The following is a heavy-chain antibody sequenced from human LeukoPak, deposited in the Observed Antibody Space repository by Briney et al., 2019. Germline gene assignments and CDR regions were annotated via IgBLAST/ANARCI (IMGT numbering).Heavy chain of an antibody. CDR2: IKFDGSHT. D-gene: IGHD2-15*01. CDR1: GFDFNNYY. CDR3: TRDEGATVATYRFDF. J-gene: IGHJ4*02. Sequence: GSLRLSCAASGFDFNNYYMSWVRQAPGKGLEWLANIKFDGSHTYYVDSVKGRFTISRDNAKNSLYLQMSSLRAEDTAVYYCTRDEGATVATYRFDFWGQGTLVTVSS. V-gene: IGHV3-7*01.